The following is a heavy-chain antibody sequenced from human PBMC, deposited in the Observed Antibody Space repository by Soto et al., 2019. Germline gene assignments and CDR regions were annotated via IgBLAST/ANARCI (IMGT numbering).Heavy chain of an antibody. J-gene: IGHJ4*02. Sequence: AASVKVSCKASGGTFSSYAISWVRQAPGQGLEWMGGIIPILGTANYAQKFQGRVTITADESTSTAYMELSSLRSEDTAVYYCARRTGRKFDYWGQGTLVTVS. CDR3: ARRTGRKFDY. CDR1: GGTFSSYA. V-gene: IGHV1-69*13. CDR2: IIPILGTA. D-gene: IGHD3-9*01.